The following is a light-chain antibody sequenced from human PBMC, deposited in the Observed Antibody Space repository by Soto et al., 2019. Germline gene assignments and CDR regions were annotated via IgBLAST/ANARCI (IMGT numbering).Light chain of an antibody. CDR2: DAS. V-gene: IGKV3-11*01. CDR3: QQRST. J-gene: IGKJ4*01. CDR1: QSVSSY. Sequence: EIVLTQSPATLPLSPGERATLSCRASQSVSSYLAWYRQKPGQAPRLLIYDASNRATGIPARFSGSGSGTDFTLTISSLEPEDFAVYYCQQRSTFGGGTKVDIK.